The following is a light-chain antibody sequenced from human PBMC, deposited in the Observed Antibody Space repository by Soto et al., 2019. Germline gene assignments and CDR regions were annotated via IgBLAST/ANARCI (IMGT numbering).Light chain of an antibody. CDR2: EVA. V-gene: IGLV2-14*01. J-gene: IGLJ2*01. Sequence: QSALTQPASVSGSPGQSITISCTGTSSDVGGYNYVSWYQQHPGKAPKLIIYEVAKRPSGVSARFSGSQSGDTASLTISGLQAADEAYYYCCSRLFGGGTKLTVL. CDR1: SSDVGGYNY. CDR3: CSRL.